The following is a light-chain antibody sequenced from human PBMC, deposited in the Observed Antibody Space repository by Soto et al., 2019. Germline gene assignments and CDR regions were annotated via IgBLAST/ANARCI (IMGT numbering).Light chain of an antibody. CDR2: SNN. J-gene: IGLJ1*01. V-gene: IGLV1-44*01. CDR1: SSNIGSNT. CDR3: AAWDDSLNGYV. Sequence: QSALTQPPSASGTPGQRVTISCSGSSSNIGSNTVNWYQQLPGTAPKLLMYSNNQRPSGVPDRFSGSKSGTSASLAISGLQSEDEADYHCAAWDDSLNGYVFGTGTKLTVL.